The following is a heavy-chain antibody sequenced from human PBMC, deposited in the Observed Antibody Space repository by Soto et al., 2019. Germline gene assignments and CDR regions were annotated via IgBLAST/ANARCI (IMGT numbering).Heavy chain of an antibody. V-gene: IGHV3-11*01. J-gene: IGHJ4*02. CDR3: ARDNITKTARLYYFDY. Sequence: GGSLRLSCAASGFTFSDYYMSWIRQAPGKGLEWVSYISFSGRNIDYADSVKGRFTISRDNAKNSLSLQMNSLRAEDTAVYYCARDNITKTARLYYFDYWGLGALVTVSS. D-gene: IGHD6-6*01. CDR2: ISFSGRNI. CDR1: GFTFSDYY.